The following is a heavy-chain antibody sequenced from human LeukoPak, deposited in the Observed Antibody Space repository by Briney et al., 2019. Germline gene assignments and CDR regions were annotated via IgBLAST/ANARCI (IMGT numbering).Heavy chain of an antibody. V-gene: IGHV4-31*03. Sequence: PSETLSLTCTVSGGSISSGDYYWSWIRQPPGKGLEWIGYIYYSGSTYYNPSLKSRVTISADTSKNQFSVNLSSVTAADTAVYYCARKQAGIHYFDYWGQGTLVTVSS. CDR1: GGSISSGDYY. J-gene: IGHJ4*02. CDR3: ARKQAGIHYFDY. CDR2: IYYSGST.